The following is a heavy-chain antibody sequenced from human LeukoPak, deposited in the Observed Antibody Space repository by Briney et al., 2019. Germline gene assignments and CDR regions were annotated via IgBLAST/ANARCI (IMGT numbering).Heavy chain of an antibody. J-gene: IGHJ4*02. CDR2: IKPNSGGT. D-gene: IGHD5-12*01. CDR1: GYTFTDHY. V-gene: IGHV1-2*02. Sequence: ASVKVSCTASGYTFTDHYIHWVRQAPGQGLEWMAWIKPNSGGTNYAQKFQGRVTITRDTSASTAYMELSSLRSEDTAVYYCARDRVATIFGLTMFDYWGQGTLVTVSS. CDR3: ARDRVATIFGLTMFDY.